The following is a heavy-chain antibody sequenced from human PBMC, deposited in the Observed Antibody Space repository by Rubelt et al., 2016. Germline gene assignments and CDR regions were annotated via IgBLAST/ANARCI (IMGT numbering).Heavy chain of an antibody. D-gene: IGHD2/OR15-2a*01. CDR1: GGSISNTYYY. CDR2: IYYNGST. CDR3: SRYPYSTSSPSPRWFDP. J-gene: IGHJ5*02. V-gene: IGHV4-39*01. Sequence: QLQLQESGPGLVKPSETLSLTCTVSGGSISNTYYYWAWIRQPPGKGLEWIGCIYYNGSTYHNPSLKSRVTVSVDTSKTQFPRNLNSVTAADTAVYFWSRYPYSTSSPSPRWFDPWGQGTQVTVSS.